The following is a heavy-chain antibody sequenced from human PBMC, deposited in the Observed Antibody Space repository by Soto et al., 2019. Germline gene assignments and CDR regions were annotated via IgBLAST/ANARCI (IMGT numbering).Heavy chain of an antibody. CDR2: IYHSGST. CDR1: GGSISSGGYS. J-gene: IGHJ4*02. CDR3: ARAGGLGAVAADY. V-gene: IGHV4-30-2*01. Sequence: QLQLQESGSGLVKPSQTLSLTCAVSGGSISSGGYSWSWIRQPPGKALEWIGYIYHSGSTYYNPSLKRRVTISVDRSKNQFSLKLSSVTAADTAVYYCARAGGLGAVAADYWGQGTLVTVSS. D-gene: IGHD6-19*01.